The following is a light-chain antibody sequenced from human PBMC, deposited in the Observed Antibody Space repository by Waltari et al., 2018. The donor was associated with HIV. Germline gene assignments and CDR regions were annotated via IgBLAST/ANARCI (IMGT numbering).Light chain of an antibody. V-gene: IGLV2-14*03. CDR1: DSDFGLYHF. CDR2: DVY. Sequence: AVTQPASVSGLPGQSTTISCTGDDSDFGLYHFVSWSQQHTGKPPRLILYDVYSRASGVSVRFSSSMSGNTASLTISGLRAEDEGHYYCASFTGDNTVRFGGGTEVTVL. CDR3: ASFTGDNTVR. J-gene: IGLJ2*01.